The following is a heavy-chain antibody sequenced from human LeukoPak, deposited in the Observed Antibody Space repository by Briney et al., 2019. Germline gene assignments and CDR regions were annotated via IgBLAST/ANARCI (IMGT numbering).Heavy chain of an antibody. Sequence: GGSLRLSCADSGFTFSSYSMNWVRQAPGKGLEWVSSISSSSSYIYYADSVKGRFTISRDNAKNSLYLQMNSLRAEDTAVYYCALQGQPALNAPLDYWGQGTLVTVSS. V-gene: IGHV3-21*01. J-gene: IGHJ4*02. CDR1: GFTFSSYS. D-gene: IGHD2-8*01. CDR3: ALQGQPALNAPLDY. CDR2: ISSSSSYI.